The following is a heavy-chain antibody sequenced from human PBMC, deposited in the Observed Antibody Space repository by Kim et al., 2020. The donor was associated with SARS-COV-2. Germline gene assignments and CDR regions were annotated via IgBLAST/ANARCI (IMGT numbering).Heavy chain of an antibody. V-gene: IGHV4-39*01. CDR1: GGSISSSSYY. Sequence: SETLSLTCTVSGGSISSSSYYWGWIRQPPGKGLEWIGSIYYSGSTYYNPSLKSRVTISVDTSKNQFSLKLSSVTAADTAVYYCARRYCSGCVDYWGQGTLVTVSS. CDR3: ARRYCSGCVDY. D-gene: IGHD2-15*01. J-gene: IGHJ4*02. CDR2: IYYSGST.